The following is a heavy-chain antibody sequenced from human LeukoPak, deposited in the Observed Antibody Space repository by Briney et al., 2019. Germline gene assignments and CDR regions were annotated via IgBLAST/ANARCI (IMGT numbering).Heavy chain of an antibody. V-gene: IGHV3-21*01. CDR3: ARAGYCSGGSCRLSY. J-gene: IGHJ4*02. CDR1: GFTFSSYS. CDR2: ISSSSSCI. D-gene: IGHD2-15*01. Sequence: GGSLRLSCAASGFTFSSYSMNWVRQAPGKGLEWVSSISSSSSCIYYADSVKGRFTISRDNAKNSLYLQMNSLRAEDTAVYYCARAGYCSGGSCRLSYWGQGTLVTVSS.